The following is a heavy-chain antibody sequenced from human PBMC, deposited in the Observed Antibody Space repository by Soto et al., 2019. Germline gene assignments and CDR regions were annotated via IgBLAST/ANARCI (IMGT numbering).Heavy chain of an antibody. D-gene: IGHD3-3*02. CDR2: ISNDGNDE. V-gene: IGHV3-30*18. J-gene: IGHJ4*02. CDR1: GFVFSNYG. CDR3: AKYIHNGRNHLWVDY. Sequence: QVQVVESGGGVVQPGGSLRLSCAASGFVFSNYGMHWVRQAPGKGLEWVAVISNDGNDEYYVDSVKGRFTIFRDNSKNTLYFQMNTLNTEDTALYYCAKYIHNGRNHLWVDYWGQGTLVTVSS.